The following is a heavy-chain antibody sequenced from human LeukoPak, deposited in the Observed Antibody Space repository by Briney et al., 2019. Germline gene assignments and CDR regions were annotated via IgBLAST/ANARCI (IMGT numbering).Heavy chain of an antibody. Sequence: GWSLRLSCAAPGIPFSSFGMHWLRQAPGKGLEWVAFIWYDGSNKYYADSVKGRFTISRDNSKNTLYLQMNSLTAEDTAVYYCARDGTVTAGPFDPWGGGTLVTVSS. CDR1: GIPFSSFG. CDR3: ARDGTVTAGPFDP. J-gene: IGHJ5*02. CDR2: IWYDGSNK. V-gene: IGHV3-33*01. D-gene: IGHD4-17*01.